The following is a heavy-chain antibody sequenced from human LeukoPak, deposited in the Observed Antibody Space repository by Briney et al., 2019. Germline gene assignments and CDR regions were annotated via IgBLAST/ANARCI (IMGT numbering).Heavy chain of an antibody. CDR1: GFTFTTYS. J-gene: IGHJ6*02. D-gene: IGHD5-12*01. Sequence: GGSMRLSCAAYGFTFTTYSMNWVRQAHGMGLEWVSSLRSSGSFIYYADSVRGRFTISRDNGKNSLSLQMNSLRAEDTAVYYCARAPEGYNGYDFALRGLDVWGQGTTVTVSS. CDR2: LRSSGSFI. V-gene: IGHV3-21*01. CDR3: ARAPEGYNGYDFALRGLDV.